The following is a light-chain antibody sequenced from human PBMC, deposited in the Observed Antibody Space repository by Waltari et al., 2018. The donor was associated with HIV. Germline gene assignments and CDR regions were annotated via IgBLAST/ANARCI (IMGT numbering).Light chain of an antibody. Sequence: QPALTQPASVSGSPGQSITLSCSGTSSDIGTYELVSWYQQHPGKAPKVIVYEVTQRPSGTSDRCSGSKSGNTASLTSSGLQAEDEADYYCCSYAGRSIYVFGTGTTVTVL. CDR1: SSDIGTYEL. CDR2: EVT. CDR3: CSYAGRSIYV. V-gene: IGLV2-23*02. J-gene: IGLJ1*01.